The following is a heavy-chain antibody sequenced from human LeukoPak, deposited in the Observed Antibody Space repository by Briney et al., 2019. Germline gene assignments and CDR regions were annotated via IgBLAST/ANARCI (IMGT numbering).Heavy chain of an antibody. J-gene: IGHJ3*02. CDR2: INHSGST. D-gene: IGHD3-22*01. CDR1: GGSFSGYY. CDR3: AREMWEYYYDSSGYYPDAFDI. V-gene: IGHV4-34*01. Sequence: SETLSLTCAVYGGSFSGYYWSWIRQPPGKGLEWIGEINHSGSTNYNPSLKSRVTISVDTSKNQFSLKLSSVTAADTAVYYCAREMWEYYYDSSGYYPDAFDIWGQGTMVTVSS.